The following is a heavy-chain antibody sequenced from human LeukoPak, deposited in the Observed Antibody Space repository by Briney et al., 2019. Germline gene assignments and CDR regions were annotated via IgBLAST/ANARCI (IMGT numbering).Heavy chain of an antibody. Sequence: SVKVSCKASGGTFSSYAISWVQQAPGQGLGWMGGIIPIFGTANYAQKFQGRVTITADESTSTAYMELSSLRSEDTAVYYCARDWWKVTSLAVAGSNWFDPWGQGTLVTVSS. CDR1: GGTFSSYA. CDR3: ARDWWKVTSLAVAGSNWFDP. V-gene: IGHV1-69*13. CDR2: IIPIFGTA. J-gene: IGHJ5*02. D-gene: IGHD6-19*01.